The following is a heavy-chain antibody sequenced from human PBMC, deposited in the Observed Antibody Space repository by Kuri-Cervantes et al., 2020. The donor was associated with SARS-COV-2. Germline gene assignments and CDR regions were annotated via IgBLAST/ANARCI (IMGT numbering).Heavy chain of an antibody. Sequence: LRLSCTVSGGSIRSGSYYWSWIRQPAGKGLEWIGRIYTSGSTNYNPSLKSRVTMSVDTSKNQFSLKLSSVTAADTAVYYCARDSRSYYQVLLDHYYYSYMDVWGKGTTVTVSS. CDR3: ARDSRSYYQVLLDHYYYSYMDV. D-gene: IGHD1-26*01. CDR2: IYTSGST. V-gene: IGHV4-61*02. J-gene: IGHJ6*03. CDR1: GGSIRSGSYY.